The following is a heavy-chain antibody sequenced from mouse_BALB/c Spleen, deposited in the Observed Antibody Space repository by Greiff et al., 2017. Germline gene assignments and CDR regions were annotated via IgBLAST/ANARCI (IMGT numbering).Heavy chain of an antibody. Sequence: EVKLVESGAELVRSGASVKLSCTASGFNIKDYYMHWVKQRPEQGLEWIGWIDPENGDTEYAPKFQGKATMTADTSSNTAYLQLSSLTSEDTAVYYCNAGVYGNPFAYWGQGTLVTVSA. CDR3: NAGVYGNPFAY. D-gene: IGHD2-1*01. V-gene: IGHV14-4*02. CDR1: GFNIKDYY. J-gene: IGHJ3*01. CDR2: IDPENGDT.